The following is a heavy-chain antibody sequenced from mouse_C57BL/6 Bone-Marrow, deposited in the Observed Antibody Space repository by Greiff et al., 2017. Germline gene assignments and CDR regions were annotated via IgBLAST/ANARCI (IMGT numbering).Heavy chain of an antibody. D-gene: IGHD2-2*01. V-gene: IGHV14-4*01. J-gene: IGHJ2*01. CDR2: IDPADGDT. Sequence: VQLKQSGAELVRPGASVTLSCTASGFTINDYYMHWVKQRPDQGLEWIGWIDPADGDTEYASKFQGMATITADTSSSTAYLQISSLTSEDTAVYYCSMGRLRMDYWGQGTTLTVSS. CDR1: GFTINDYY. CDR3: SMGRLRMDY.